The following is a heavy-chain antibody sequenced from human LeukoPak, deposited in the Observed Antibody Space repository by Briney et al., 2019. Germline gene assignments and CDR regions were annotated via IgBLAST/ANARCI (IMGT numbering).Heavy chain of an antibody. CDR1: GGSFSGYY. CDR2: INHSGST. V-gene: IGHV4-34*01. CDR3: ARVISPTTMVRGVKRYNWFDP. J-gene: IGHJ5*02. Sequence: PSETLSLTCAVYGGSFSGYYWSWIRQPPGKGLEWIGEINHSGSTNYNPSLKSRVTISVDTSKNQFSLKLSSVTAADTAVYYCARVISPTTMVRGVKRYNWFDPWGQGTLVTVSS. D-gene: IGHD3-10*01.